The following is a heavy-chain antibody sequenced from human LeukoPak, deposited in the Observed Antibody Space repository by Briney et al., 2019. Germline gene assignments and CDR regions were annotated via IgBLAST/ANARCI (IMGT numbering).Heavy chain of an antibody. CDR3: ARYGDYGYGMDV. V-gene: IGHV4-59*08. D-gene: IGHD4-17*01. J-gene: IGHJ6*02. CDR1: GGSISGHC. CDR2: IYYSGST. Sequence: SGTLSLTCTVSGGSISGHCWSWIRQPPGKGLEWIGYIYYSGSTNYNPSLKSRVTISVDTSKNQFSLKLSSVTAADTAVYYCARYGDYGYGMDVWGQGSTVTVSS.